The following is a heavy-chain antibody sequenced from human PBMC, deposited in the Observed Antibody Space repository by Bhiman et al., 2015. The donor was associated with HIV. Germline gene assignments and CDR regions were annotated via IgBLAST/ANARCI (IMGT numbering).Heavy chain of an antibody. CDR1: GFTFGTCP. CDR3: ARGAGELWLGLPYYYYYMDV. J-gene: IGHJ6*03. Sequence: EVQLVESGGGFVQPGGSLRLSCAASGFTFGTCPMNWVRQAPGKGLEWISYISRSSSDIYYADSVKGRFTISRDNAKKSLYLQVSSLRAEDTAVYYCARGAGELWLGLPYYYYYMDVWGKGTTVTVSS. D-gene: IGHD6-19*01. CDR2: ISRSSSDI. V-gene: IGHV3-48*01.